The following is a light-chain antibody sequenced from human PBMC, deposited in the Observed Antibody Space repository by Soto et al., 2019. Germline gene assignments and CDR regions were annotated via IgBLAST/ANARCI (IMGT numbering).Light chain of an antibody. CDR2: GNS. CDR1: SSNNGAGYD. CDR3: QSYDNSLSGSWV. Sequence: QSVLTQPPSVSGGPGQRVAISCTGSSSNNGAGYDVHWYQQLPGTAPKLLMYGNSNRPSGVPDRFSGSKSGTSASLAITGLQAEDEADYYCQSYDNSLSGSWVFGGGTKLTVL. J-gene: IGLJ3*02. V-gene: IGLV1-40*01.